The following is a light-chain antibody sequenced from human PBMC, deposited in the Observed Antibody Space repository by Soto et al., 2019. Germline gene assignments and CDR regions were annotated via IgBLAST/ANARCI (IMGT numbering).Light chain of an antibody. CDR1: QSVSSY. Sequence: EIVLTQSPATLSLSPGERATLSCRARQSVSSYLAWYQQRPGQAPRLLIFDTSNRATDIPARFSGSGSGTDFTLTISGLEPEDFAVYYCQQRTNRPPITFGQGTRLEIK. V-gene: IGKV3-11*01. CDR2: DTS. J-gene: IGKJ5*01. CDR3: QQRTNRPPIT.